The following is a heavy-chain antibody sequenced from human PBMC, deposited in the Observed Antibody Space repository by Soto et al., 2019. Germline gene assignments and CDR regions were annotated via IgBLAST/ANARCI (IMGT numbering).Heavy chain of an antibody. V-gene: IGHV2-5*02. CDR2: IYWDDDK. J-gene: IGHJ4*02. Sequence: QITLTESGPTRVKPTQTLALTCTFSGFSLTTSGVGVGWIREPPGKALEWLAVIYWDDDKRYSPSLKNRLTIPKDTSKNQVVLKMTDMDPVDTATYFCAHRGYMYGNWDQGYFDYWGRGTLVTVSS. CDR3: AHRGYMYGNWDQGYFDY. CDR1: GFSLTTSGVG. D-gene: IGHD7-27*01.